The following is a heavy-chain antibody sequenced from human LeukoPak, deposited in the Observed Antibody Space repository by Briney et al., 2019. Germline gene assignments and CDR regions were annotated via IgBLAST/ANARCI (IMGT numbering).Heavy chain of an antibody. J-gene: IGHJ5*02. CDR3: ARKDTTVLGFDP. V-gene: IGHV4-30-4*08. Sequence: NPSQTLSLTCTVSGGSISSGDYYWSWIRQPPGKGLEWIGYIYYSGSTYYNPSLKSRVTISVDTSKNQFSLKLSSVTAADTAVYYCARKDTTVLGFDPWGQGTLVTVSS. CDR2: IYYSGST. CDR1: GGSISSGDYY. D-gene: IGHD1-1*01.